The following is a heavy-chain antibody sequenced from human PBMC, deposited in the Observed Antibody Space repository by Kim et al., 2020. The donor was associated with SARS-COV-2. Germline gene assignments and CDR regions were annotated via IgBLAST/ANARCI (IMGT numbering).Heavy chain of an antibody. Sequence: RTIYYADSVKGRFTNSRDNAKNSLYLQMNSLRAEDTAVYYCARVGSGDHDYWGQGTLVTVSS. V-gene: IGHV3-48*01. CDR3: ARVGSGDHDY. CDR2: RTI. D-gene: IGHD2-21*02. J-gene: IGHJ4*02.